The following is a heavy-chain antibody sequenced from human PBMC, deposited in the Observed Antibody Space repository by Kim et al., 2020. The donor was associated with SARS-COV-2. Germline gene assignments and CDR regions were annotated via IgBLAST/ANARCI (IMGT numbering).Heavy chain of an antibody. CDR3: ARDRQFKSGSYYVDWFDP. V-gene: IGHV1-2*02. J-gene: IGHJ5*02. D-gene: IGHD1-26*01. CDR1: GYTFTGYY. CDR2: INPNSGGT. Sequence: ASVKVSCKASGYTFTGYYMHWVRQAPGQGLEWMGWINPNSGGTNYAQKFQGRVTMTRDTSISTAYMELSRLRSDDTAVYYCARDRQFKSGSYYVDWFDPWGQGTLVTVSS.